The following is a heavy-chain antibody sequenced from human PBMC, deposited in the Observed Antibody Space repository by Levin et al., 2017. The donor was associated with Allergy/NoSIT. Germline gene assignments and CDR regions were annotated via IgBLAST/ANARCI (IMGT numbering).Heavy chain of an antibody. D-gene: IGHD6-19*01. J-gene: IGHJ3*01. V-gene: IGHV5-51*01. CDR2: TYPDNSDI. CDR1: GYSFTTFW. Sequence: GESLKISCQGSGYSFTTFWIGWVRQMPGKGLEYMGITYPDNSDIRYSPSFQGQVTISSDKSIATAYLHWTSLTASASAFYYCVRHSRSSGWYGDLWGQGTMVTVSS. CDR3: VRHSRSSGWYGDL.